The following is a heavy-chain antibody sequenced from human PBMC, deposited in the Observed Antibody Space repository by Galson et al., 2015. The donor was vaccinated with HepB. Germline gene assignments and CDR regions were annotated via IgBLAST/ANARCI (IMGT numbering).Heavy chain of an antibody. Sequence: SLRLSCAASGFTFSSYSMNWVRQAPGKGLEWVSSISSSSSYIYYADSVKGRFTISRDNAKNSLYLQMNSLRAEDTAVYYCARDRRVLSDYFVRAAPMDVWGQGTTVTVSS. V-gene: IGHV3-21*01. D-gene: IGHD2/OR15-2a*01. CDR1: GFTFSSYS. CDR2: ISSSSSYI. CDR3: ARDRRVLSDYFVRAAPMDV. J-gene: IGHJ6*02.